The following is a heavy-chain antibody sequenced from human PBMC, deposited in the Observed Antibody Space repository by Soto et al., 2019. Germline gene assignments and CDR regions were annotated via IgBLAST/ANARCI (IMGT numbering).Heavy chain of an antibody. Sequence: EVQLLESGGGLVQPGGSLRLSCAASGFTFSSYAMSWVRQAPGKGLEWVSAISGSGGSTYYADSVKGRFTISRDNSKNTLYLQMNSLRAEDTAVYYCAKPLGYCSSTSCYGHYYYYYMDVWGKGTTVTVSS. CDR3: AKPLGYCSSTSCYGHYYYYYMDV. CDR2: ISGSGGST. V-gene: IGHV3-23*01. CDR1: GFTFSSYA. D-gene: IGHD2-2*01. J-gene: IGHJ6*03.